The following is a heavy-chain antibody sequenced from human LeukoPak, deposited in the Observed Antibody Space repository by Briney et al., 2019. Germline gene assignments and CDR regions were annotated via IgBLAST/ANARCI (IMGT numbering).Heavy chain of an antibody. V-gene: IGHV3-30*02. Sequence: QAGGSLRLSCAASGFTFSTYGMHWVRQAPGKGLEWVSFIRNNGDNKYYADSVRGRFTISRDNSKNTLYLQMNTLRTDDTAVYYCVTSKGAGYFDYWGQGTLVTVSS. CDR1: GFTFSTYG. CDR3: VTSKGAGYFDY. D-gene: IGHD6-19*01. CDR2: IRNNGDNK. J-gene: IGHJ4*02.